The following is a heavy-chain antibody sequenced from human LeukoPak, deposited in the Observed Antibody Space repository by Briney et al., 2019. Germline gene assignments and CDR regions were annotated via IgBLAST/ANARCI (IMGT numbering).Heavy chain of an antibody. J-gene: IGHJ5*02. Sequence: SETLSLTCTVSGGSISSYYWSWIRRPAGKGLEWIGRIYTSGSTNYNPSLKSRVTMSVDTSKNQFSLKLSSVTAADTAVYYCARELNLVRAVSYNWFDPWGQGTLVTVSS. V-gene: IGHV4-4*07. D-gene: IGHD3-10*01. CDR3: ARELNLVRAVSYNWFDP. CDR1: GGSISSYY. CDR2: IYTSGST.